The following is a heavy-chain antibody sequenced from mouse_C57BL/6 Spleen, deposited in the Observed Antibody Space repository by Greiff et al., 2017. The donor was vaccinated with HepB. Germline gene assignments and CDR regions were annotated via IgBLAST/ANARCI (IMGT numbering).Heavy chain of an antibody. CDR2: ISYDGSN. CDR3: ARDYYGSSWGFAY. J-gene: IGHJ3*01. D-gene: IGHD1-1*01. V-gene: IGHV3-6*01. CDR1: GYSITSGYY. Sequence: DVQLQESGPGLVKPSQSLSLTCSVTGYSITSGYYWNWIRQFPGNKLEWMGYISYDGSNNYNPSLKNRISITRDTSKNQFFLKLNSVTTEDTATYYCARDYYGSSWGFAYWGQGTLVTVSA.